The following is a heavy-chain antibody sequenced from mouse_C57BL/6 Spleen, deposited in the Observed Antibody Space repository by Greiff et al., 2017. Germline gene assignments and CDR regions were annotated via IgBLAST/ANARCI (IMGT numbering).Heavy chain of an antibody. CDR2: ISYDGSN. CDR3: ARGYYGDYFDY. Sequence: EVQLQESGPGLVKPSQSMSLTCSVTGYSITSGYYWNWIRQFPGNKLEWMGYISYDGSNNYNPSLKNRISITRDTSKNQFFLKLNSVTTEDTATYYCARGYYGDYFDYWGQGTTLTVSS. J-gene: IGHJ2*01. CDR1: GYSITSGYY. D-gene: IGHD1-1*01. V-gene: IGHV3-6*01.